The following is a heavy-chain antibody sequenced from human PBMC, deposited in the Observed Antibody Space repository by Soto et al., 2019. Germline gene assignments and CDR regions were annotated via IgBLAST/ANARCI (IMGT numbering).Heavy chain of an antibody. CDR1: GYTFTSYY. Sequence: ASVKVSCKASGYTFTSYYMHWVRQAPGQGLEWIGIINPSGGSTSYAQKFQGRVTMTRDTSTSTVYMELSSLRSEDTAAYYCARTNSSSWYGDYWGQGTLVTVSS. CDR2: INPSGGST. CDR3: ARTNSSSWYGDY. J-gene: IGHJ4*02. V-gene: IGHV1-46*03. D-gene: IGHD6-13*01.